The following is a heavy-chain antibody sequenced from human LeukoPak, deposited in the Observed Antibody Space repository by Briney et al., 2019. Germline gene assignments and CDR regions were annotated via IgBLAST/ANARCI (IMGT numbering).Heavy chain of an antibody. Sequence: GGSLRLSCAASGYSFSAHSMTWVRLAPGKGLEWVSYISSSGSTIYYADSVKGRFTISRDNAKNSLYLQMNSLRAEDTAVYYCARDSPDYDILTGYFYYYYMDVWGKGTTVTISS. CDR3: ARDSPDYDILTGYFYYYYMDV. J-gene: IGHJ6*03. CDR2: ISSSGSTI. D-gene: IGHD3-9*01. V-gene: IGHV3-48*04. CDR1: GYSFSAHS.